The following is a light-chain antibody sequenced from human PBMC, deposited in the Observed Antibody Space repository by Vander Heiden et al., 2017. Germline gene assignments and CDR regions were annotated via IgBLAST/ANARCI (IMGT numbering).Light chain of an antibody. Sequence: EIVMTQSPATLSVSPGERATLSCRASQSVSSNLAWYQQKPGHAPRLLIYGASTRATGIPARFSGSGYGTEFTLTISSLQSEDFAVYYCQQDNNWPTITFGQGTLMEIK. J-gene: IGKJ5*01. CDR2: GAS. CDR3: QQDNNWPTIT. V-gene: IGKV3-15*01. CDR1: QSVSSN.